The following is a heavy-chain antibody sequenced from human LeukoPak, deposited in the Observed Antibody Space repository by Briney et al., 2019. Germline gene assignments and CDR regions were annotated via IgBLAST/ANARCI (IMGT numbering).Heavy chain of an antibody. J-gene: IGHJ4*02. CDR3: ARGYSSSWYDY. V-gene: IGHV4-59*01. CDR1: GDSISNYY. CDR2: IYYSGST. Sequence: PSGTLSLTCTVSGDSISNYYWSWIRQPPGKGLEWIGYIYYSGSTNYNPSLKSRVTISVDTSKNQFSLKLSSVTAADTAVYYCARGYSSSWYDYWGQGTLVTVSS. D-gene: IGHD6-13*01.